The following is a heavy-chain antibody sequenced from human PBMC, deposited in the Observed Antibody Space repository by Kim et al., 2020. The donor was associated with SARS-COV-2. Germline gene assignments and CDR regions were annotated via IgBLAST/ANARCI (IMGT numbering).Heavy chain of an antibody. CDR2: ISYDGSNK. J-gene: IGHJ6*01. CDR1: GFTFSSYA. D-gene: IGHD6-13*01. CDR3: ARGGDSSSWSRLYYYYYG. Sequence: GGSLRLSCAASGFTFSSYAMHWVRQAPGKGLEWVAVISYDGSNKYYADSVKGRFTISRDNSKNTLYLQMNSLRAEDTAVYYCARGGDSSSWSRLYYYYYG. V-gene: IGHV3-30*04.